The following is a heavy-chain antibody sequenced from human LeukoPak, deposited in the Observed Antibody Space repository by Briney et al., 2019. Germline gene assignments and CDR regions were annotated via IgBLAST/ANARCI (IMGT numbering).Heavy chain of an antibody. D-gene: IGHD3-10*02. CDR1: GFTFCSYE. CDR3: AELGITMIGGV. CDR2: ISSSGSTI. J-gene: IGHJ6*04. Sequence: GGSLRVSCAASGFTFCSYEMNWVRQAPGKGLEWVSYISSSGSTIYYADSVKGRFTISRDNAKNSLYLQMNSLRAEDTAVYYCAELGITMIGGVWGKGTTVTISS. V-gene: IGHV3-48*03.